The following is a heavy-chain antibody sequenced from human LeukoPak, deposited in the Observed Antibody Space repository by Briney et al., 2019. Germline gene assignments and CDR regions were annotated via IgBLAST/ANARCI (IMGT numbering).Heavy chain of an antibody. CDR1: GFTFSSYW. J-gene: IGHJ4*02. V-gene: IGHV3-7*03. D-gene: IGHD3-22*01. CDR2: IKQDGSEK. CDR3: AKSPMPYYYDSSGYSYFDY. Sequence: GGSLRLSCAASGFTFSSYWMSWVRQAPGKGLEWVANIKQDGSEKYYVDSVKGRFTISRDNSKNTLYLQMNSLRAEDTAVYYCAKSPMPYYYDSSGYSYFDYWGQGTLVTVSS.